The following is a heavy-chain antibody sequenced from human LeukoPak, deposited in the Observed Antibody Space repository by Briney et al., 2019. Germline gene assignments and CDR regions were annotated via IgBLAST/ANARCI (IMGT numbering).Heavy chain of an antibody. CDR2: ISYDGSNK. J-gene: IGHJ6*02. D-gene: IGHD2-8*01. CDR3: AREGPPWSPYYYYGMDV. CDR1: GFTFSSYA. V-gene: IGHV3-30-3*01. Sequence: GGSLRLSCAASGFTFSSYAMHWVRQAPGKGLEWVAVISYDGSNKYYADSVKGRFTISRDNSKNTLYLQMNSLRAEDTAVYYCAREGPPWSPYYYYGMDVWGQGTTVTVSS.